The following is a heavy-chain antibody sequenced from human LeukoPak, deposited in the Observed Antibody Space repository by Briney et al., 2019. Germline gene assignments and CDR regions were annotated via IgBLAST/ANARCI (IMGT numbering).Heavy chain of an antibody. D-gene: IGHD4-17*01. CDR3: ARDRAVMDYGDVDYYYYGMDV. CDR1: GFTFSDYY. Sequence: GGSLRLSCAASGFTFSDYYMSWIRQAPGKGLEWVSYISSSGSTIYYADSVKGRFTISRDNAKNSLYLQMNSLRAEDTAVYYCARDRAVMDYGDVDYYYYGMDVWGQGTTVTVSS. J-gene: IGHJ6*02. CDR2: ISSSGSTI. V-gene: IGHV3-11*01.